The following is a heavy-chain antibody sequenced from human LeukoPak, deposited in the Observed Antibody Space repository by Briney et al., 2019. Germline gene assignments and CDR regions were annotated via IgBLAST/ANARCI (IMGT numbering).Heavy chain of an antibody. CDR3: ARHSVVVPAAMSL. CDR1: GFTFSSYG. J-gene: IGHJ4*02. CDR2: IWYDGSNK. V-gene: IGHV3-33*01. Sequence: PGGSLRLSCAASGFTFSSYGMHWVRQAPGKGLEWVAVIWYDGSNKYYADSVKGRFTISRDNSKNTLYLQMNSLRAEDTAVYYCARHSVVVPAAMSLWGQGTLVTVSS. D-gene: IGHD2-2*01.